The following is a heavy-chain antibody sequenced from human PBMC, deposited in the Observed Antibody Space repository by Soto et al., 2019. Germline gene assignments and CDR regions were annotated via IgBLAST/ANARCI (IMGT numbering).Heavy chain of an antibody. CDR1: GGSISSYY. CDR3: ARDLGRGDYVFSD. J-gene: IGHJ4*02. D-gene: IGHD4-17*01. Sequence: SETLSLTCTVSGGSISSYYWSWIRQPPGKGLEWIGYTYYSGSTNYNPSLKSRVTISVDTSKNQFSLKLSSVTAADTAVYYCARDLGRGDYVFSDWGQGTLVTVSS. CDR2: TYYSGST. V-gene: IGHV4-59*01.